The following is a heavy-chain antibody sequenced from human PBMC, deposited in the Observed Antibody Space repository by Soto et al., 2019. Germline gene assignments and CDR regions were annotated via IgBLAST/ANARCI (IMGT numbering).Heavy chain of an antibody. CDR2: ISGSGGTP. V-gene: IGHV3-23*01. CDR1: GFTFSRSA. CDR3: AMGLAAAGPLDY. D-gene: IGHD6-13*01. J-gene: IGHJ4*02. Sequence: GGSLRLSCAASGFTFSRSAMSWVRQAPGRGLEWFTTISGSGGTPYYADSVKGRFTISRDNSKNTLYLVLNSLRAEDTAVYYCAMGLAAAGPLDYWGQGTLVTVSS.